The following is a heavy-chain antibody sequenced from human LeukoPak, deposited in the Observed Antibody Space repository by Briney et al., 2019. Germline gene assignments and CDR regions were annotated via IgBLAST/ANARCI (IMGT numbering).Heavy chain of an antibody. J-gene: IGHJ3*02. CDR3: ARDLRVVTGRAFDI. Sequence: PSQTLSLTCTVSVGSISRGVYCWIWIRKPPGKGPKGIGYIYYSGSTYYNPSLKSRVTISVDTSKNQFSLKLSSVTAADTAVYYCARDLRVVTGRAFDIWGQGTMVTVSS. CDR1: VGSISRGVYC. V-gene: IGHV4-30-4*01. D-gene: IGHD2-21*02. CDR2: IYYSGST.